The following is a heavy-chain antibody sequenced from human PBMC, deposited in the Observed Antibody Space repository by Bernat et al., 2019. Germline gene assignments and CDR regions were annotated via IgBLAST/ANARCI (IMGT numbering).Heavy chain of an antibody. D-gene: IGHD3-9*01. CDR2: IYYSGST. CDR3: ARQPKGFGTGYYIYSGMDV. V-gene: IGHV4-39*01. J-gene: IGHJ6*02. CDR1: GGSISSSSFY. Sequence: QLQLQDSGPGLVKPSETLSLTCTVSGGSISSSSFYWGWIRQPPGKGLEWIGSIYYSGSTYYNPSLKSRVTISVDTSKNQFSLNLSSMTAADTAVYYCARQPKGFGTGYYIYSGMDVWGQGTTVTVSS.